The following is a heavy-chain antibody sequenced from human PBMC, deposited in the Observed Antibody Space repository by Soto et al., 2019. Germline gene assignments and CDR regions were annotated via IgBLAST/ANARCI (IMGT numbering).Heavy chain of an antibody. CDR1: GCIFSNYG. CDR3: AKGYWGSTHWSPADH. D-gene: IGHD1-1*01. CDR2: IRGSGDDT. V-gene: IGHV3-23*01. Sequence: GGSLRLSCAASGCIFSNYGMSWVRQAPGKGLEWVSAIRGSGDDTYYADSVRGRFTISRDNSNSTLYMEMNSLRVEDTAVYFCAKGYWGSTHWSPADHWGQGTLVTVSS. J-gene: IGHJ4*01.